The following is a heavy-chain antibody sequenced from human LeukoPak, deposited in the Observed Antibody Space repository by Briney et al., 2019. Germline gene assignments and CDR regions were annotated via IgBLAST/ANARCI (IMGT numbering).Heavy chain of an antibody. CDR3: ARAPLGYCSGGSCFQGFDY. CDR1: GGSVSSGSYY. D-gene: IGHD2-15*01. Sequence: PSETLSLTCPVSGGSVSSGSYYWSWIRQPPGRGLEWIGYIYYSGSTNYNPSLKSRVTISVDTSKNQFSLKLSSVTAADTAVYYCARAPLGYCSGGSCFQGFDYWGQGTLVTVSS. J-gene: IGHJ4*02. V-gene: IGHV4-61*01. CDR2: IYYSGST.